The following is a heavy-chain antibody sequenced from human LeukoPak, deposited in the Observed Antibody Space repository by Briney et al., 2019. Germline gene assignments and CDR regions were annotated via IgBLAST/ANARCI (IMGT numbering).Heavy chain of an antibody. V-gene: IGHV3-48*03. CDR2: ISSSGSTI. CDR1: GFTFSSYE. Sequence: GGSLRLSCAASGFTFSSYEMNWVRQAPGKGLERVSYISSSGSTIYYADSVKGRFTISRDNAKNSLYLQMNSLRAEDTAVYYCATYSGYDGMDVWGQGTTVTVSS. D-gene: IGHD5-12*01. CDR3: ATYSGYDGMDV. J-gene: IGHJ6*02.